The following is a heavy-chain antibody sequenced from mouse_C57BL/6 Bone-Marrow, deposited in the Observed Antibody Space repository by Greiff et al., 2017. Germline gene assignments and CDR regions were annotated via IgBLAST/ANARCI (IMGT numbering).Heavy chain of an antibody. CDR1: GYTFTSYW. CDR3: AREDYYGSSYDYFDY. D-gene: IGHD1-1*01. V-gene: IGHV1-50*01. J-gene: IGHJ2*01. Sequence: QVQLQQSGAELVKPGASVKLSCKASGYTFTSYWMQWVKQRPGQGLEWIGEIDPSDSYTNYNQKFKGKATLTVDTSSSTAYMQLSSLTSEDSAVYYGAREDYYGSSYDYFDYWGQGTTLTVSS. CDR2: IDPSDSYT.